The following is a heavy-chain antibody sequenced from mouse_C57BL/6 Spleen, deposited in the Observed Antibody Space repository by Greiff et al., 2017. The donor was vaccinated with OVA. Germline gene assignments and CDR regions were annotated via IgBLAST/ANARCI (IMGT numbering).Heavy chain of an antibody. CDR1: GYTFTSYW. D-gene: IGHD1-1*01. CDR2: IDPSDSYT. CDR3: ARSYYYGSSFAY. J-gene: IGHJ3*01. Sequence: VQLQQPGAELVMPGASVKLSCKASGYTFTSYWMHWVKQRPGQGLEWIGEIDPSDSYTNYNQKFKGKSTLTVDKSSSTAYMQLSSLTSEDSAVYYCARSYYYGSSFAYGGQGTLVTVSA. V-gene: IGHV1-69*01.